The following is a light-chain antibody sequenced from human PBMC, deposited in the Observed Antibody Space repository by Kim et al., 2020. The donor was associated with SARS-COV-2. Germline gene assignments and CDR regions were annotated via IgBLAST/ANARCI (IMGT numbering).Light chain of an antibody. J-gene: IGKJ1*01. V-gene: IGKV3-20*01. CDR2: GAA. CDR3: QQYGSSPWT. Sequence: SPGERATPSCRASQSVSSSYLACYQQRPGQAPRLLIYGAARRATDIPDRFSGSGSGTDFTLTISRLEPEDFAVYYCQQYGSSPWTFGQGTKVDIK. CDR1: QSVSSSY.